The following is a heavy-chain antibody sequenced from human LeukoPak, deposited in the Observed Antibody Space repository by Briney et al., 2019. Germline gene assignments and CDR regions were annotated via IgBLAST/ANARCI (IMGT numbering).Heavy chain of an antibody. V-gene: IGHV4-34*01. CDR1: GGSFSGYY. CDR3: ARKEQWLPHDAFDI. CDR2: INHSGST. Sequence: SETLSLTCAVYGGSFSGYYWSWISQPPGKGLEWIGEINHSGSTNYNPSLKSRVTISVDTSKNQFSLKLSSVTAADTAVYYCARKEQWLPHDAFDIWGQGTMVTVSS. D-gene: IGHD6-19*01. J-gene: IGHJ3*02.